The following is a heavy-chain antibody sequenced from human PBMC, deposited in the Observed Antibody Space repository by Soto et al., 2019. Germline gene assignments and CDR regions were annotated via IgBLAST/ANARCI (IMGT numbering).Heavy chain of an antibody. D-gene: IGHD3-22*01. CDR3: ARKPLGYYDTSGPFDY. J-gene: IGHJ4*02. CDR1: GFTFSSYG. V-gene: IGHV3-30*03. CDR2: ISYDGSKK. Sequence: RRLSCAASGFTFSSYGMYWVRQAPGKGLEWVAVISYDGSKKYYADSVKGRFTIYRDNSKNTLYLQMNSLRAEDTAVYYCARKPLGYYDTSGPFDYWGQGTLVTVSS.